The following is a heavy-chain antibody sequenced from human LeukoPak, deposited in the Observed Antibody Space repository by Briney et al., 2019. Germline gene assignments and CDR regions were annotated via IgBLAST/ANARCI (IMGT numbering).Heavy chain of an antibody. D-gene: IGHD2-2*01. CDR1: GGTFSSYA. Sequence: ASVKVSCKASGGTFSSYAISWVRQAPGQGLEWMGGILPIFGTANYAQKFQGRVTITADESTSTAYMEMSSLRSEDTAVYYCARHQNQLLEPAIYFDNWGQGTLVTVSS. J-gene: IGHJ4*02. CDR2: ILPIFGTA. V-gene: IGHV1-69*13. CDR3: ARHQNQLLEPAIYFDN.